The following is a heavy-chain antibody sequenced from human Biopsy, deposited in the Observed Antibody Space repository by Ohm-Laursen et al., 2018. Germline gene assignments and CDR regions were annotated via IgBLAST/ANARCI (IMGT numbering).Heavy chain of an antibody. D-gene: IGHD1-26*01. CDR1: GGTFTNYA. V-gene: IGHV1-69*13. J-gene: IGHJ4*02. CDR2: IIPIFGTA. CDR3: ARDALGGGSYRFFY. Sequence: SVKVSCKSSGGTFTNYAISWVRQAPGQGLEWMGGIIPIFGTANYAQKFQGRVTITADESTSTAYMELSSLRPDDTAVYYCARDALGGGSYRFFYWGQGSLVTVSS.